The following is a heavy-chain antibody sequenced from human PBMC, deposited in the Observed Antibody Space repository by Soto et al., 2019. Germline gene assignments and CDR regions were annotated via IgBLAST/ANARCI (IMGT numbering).Heavy chain of an antibody. J-gene: IGHJ5*02. CDR2: IIPIFGKA. D-gene: IGHD2-2*01. CDR1: GGTFSSYA. Sequence: QVQLVQSGAEVKKPGSSVKVSCKASGGTFSSYAISWVRQAPGQGLEWMGGIIPIFGKANYAQKFQGRVTIDADDSTSRAYMGLSSLSSEDTAVYYCARTRVVRAVTGANWFDPWGQGTLVTVSS. V-gene: IGHV1-69*01. CDR3: ARTRVVRAVTGANWFDP.